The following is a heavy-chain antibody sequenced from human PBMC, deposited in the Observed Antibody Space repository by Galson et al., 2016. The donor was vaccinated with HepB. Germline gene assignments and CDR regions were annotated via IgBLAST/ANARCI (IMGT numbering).Heavy chain of an antibody. CDR3: VRDGSGSWHFDN. Sequence: SLRLSCAASGFSLSSYWMSWVRQAPGKGLEWVANVKYDGSEKYYVDSVKGRFTISRDNAKNSMSLQMNSLSAEDTAVYYCVRDGSGSWHFDNWGQGTLITVSS. CDR2: VKYDGSEK. V-gene: IGHV3-7*01. J-gene: IGHJ4*02. D-gene: IGHD2-15*01. CDR1: GFSLSSYW.